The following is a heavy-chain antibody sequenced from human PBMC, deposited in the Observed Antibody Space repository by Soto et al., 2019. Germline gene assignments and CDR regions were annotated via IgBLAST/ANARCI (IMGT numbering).Heavy chain of an antibody. Sequence: QVQLQESGPGLVKPSETLSLMCSVAGGSFTNSFWSWLRQPPGKGLELIGFISDTGSSRYNPSLYSRVTMSTDTSKSQFSLTLTSVTAADTAVYYCARTLPAKSGGGIDPWGQGSLVTVSS. D-gene: IGHD3-16*01. J-gene: IGHJ5*02. V-gene: IGHV4-59*08. CDR1: GGSFTNSF. CDR2: ISDTGSS. CDR3: ARTLPAKSGGGIDP.